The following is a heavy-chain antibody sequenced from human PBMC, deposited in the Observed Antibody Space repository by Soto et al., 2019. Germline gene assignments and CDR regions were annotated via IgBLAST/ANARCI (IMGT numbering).Heavy chain of an antibody. CDR2: IDPSGGGT. D-gene: IGHD2-15*01. Sequence: QVQLVQSGAEVKKPGASVKVSCKASGYTFTSYYMHWVRQAPGQGLEWMGIIDPSGGGTSYAHKFQGRLTMPRDTSTSTVYMELSRLRSEDTAVYYCARDRVDCSGGNCWRSVEDTWGQGTLVTVSS. J-gene: IGHJ5*02. V-gene: IGHV1-46*01. CDR1: GYTFTSYY. CDR3: ARDRVDCSGGNCWRSVEDT.